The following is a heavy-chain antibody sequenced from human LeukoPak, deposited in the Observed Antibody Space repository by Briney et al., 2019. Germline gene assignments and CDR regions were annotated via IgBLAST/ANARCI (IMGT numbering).Heavy chain of an antibody. Sequence: ASVKVSCKASGYTFTGYYMHWVRQAPGQGLEWMGRINPNSGGTNYAQKFQGRVTMTRDTSISTAYMELSRLRSDDTAVYYCARRARSSGSPTSSDYWGQGTLVTVSS. CDR1: GYTFTGYY. D-gene: IGHD3-10*01. J-gene: IGHJ4*02. CDR3: ARRARSSGSPTSSDY. CDR2: INPNSGGT. V-gene: IGHV1-2*06.